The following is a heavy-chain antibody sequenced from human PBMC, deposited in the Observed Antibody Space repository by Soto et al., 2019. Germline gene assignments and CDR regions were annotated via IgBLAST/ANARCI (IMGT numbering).Heavy chain of an antibody. CDR2: ISGGGGDT. Sequence: PGWSLRLSCAASRSTFSTYAMSLVRQAPGKGLEWVSGISGGGGDTSYADSVRGRFTCSRDNSKNTLYLQMNSLRAEDTALYYCAKSLFGGPDIWGQGTIVTVSS. CDR1: RSTFSTYA. D-gene: IGHD2-15*01. CDR3: AKSLFGGPDI. J-gene: IGHJ3*02. V-gene: IGHV3-23*01.